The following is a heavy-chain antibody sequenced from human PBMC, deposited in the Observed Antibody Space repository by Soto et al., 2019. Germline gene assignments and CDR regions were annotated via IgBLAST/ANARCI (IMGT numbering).Heavy chain of an antibody. CDR3: ARGTPSPLIVRSSRGPLFDS. J-gene: IGHJ5*01. CDR1: GGSLYNGDYY. Sequence: SETLSLTCPVSGGSLYNGDYYWSWIRPPPGKGLEWIGYVYYGGRTNYNPSLKSRVTISVDTSKMQVSLKLSSVTAADTAVYFCARGTPSPLIVRSSRGPLFDSWGQGTLVTVSS. D-gene: IGHD2-15*01. CDR2: VYYGGRT. V-gene: IGHV4-61*08.